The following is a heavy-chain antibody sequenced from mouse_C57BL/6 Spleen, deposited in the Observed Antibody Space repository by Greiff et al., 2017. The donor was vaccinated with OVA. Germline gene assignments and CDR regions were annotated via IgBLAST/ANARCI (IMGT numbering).Heavy chain of an antibody. CDR1: GYTFTSYT. Sequence: QVQLQQSGAELARPGASVKMSCKASGYTFTSYTMHWVKQRPGQGLEWIGYINPSSGYTKYNQKFKDKATLTEDKSSSTAYMQLSSLTSEDSAVYYCGRGAGTWYFDVWGTGTTVTVSS. V-gene: IGHV1-4*01. CDR3: GRGAGTWYFDV. D-gene: IGHD3-3*01. J-gene: IGHJ1*03. CDR2: INPSSGYT.